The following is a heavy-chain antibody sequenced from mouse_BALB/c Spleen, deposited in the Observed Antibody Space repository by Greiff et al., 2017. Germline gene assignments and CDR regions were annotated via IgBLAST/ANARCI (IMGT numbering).Heavy chain of an antibody. CDR1: GFTFSSYT. CDR2: ISNGGGST. V-gene: IGHV5-12-2*01. Sequence: EVQGVESGGGLVQPGGSLKLSCAASGFTFSSYTMSWVRQTPEKRLEWVAYISNGGGSTYYPDTVKGRFTISRDNAKNTLYLQMSSLKSEDTAMYYCARNDGCWFYFDYGGQGTALTVSS. J-gene: IGHJ2*01. CDR3: ARNDGCWFYFDY. D-gene: IGHD2-3*01.